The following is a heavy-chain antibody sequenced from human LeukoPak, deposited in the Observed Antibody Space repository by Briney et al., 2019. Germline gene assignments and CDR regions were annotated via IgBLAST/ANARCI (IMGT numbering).Heavy chain of an antibody. D-gene: IGHD3-10*01. CDR3: ARGHHYFVSGSYYNF. V-gene: IGHV1-2*02. CDR1: GYTFTGYY. J-gene: IGHJ4*02. Sequence: ASVKVSCKASGYTFTGYYIFWVRQAPGQGLEWMGWINPDSGGTNYAQKFQGRVTMTRDTPISTAYMELSRLTSDDTAVFYCARGHHYFVSGSYYNFWGQGTLVTVSS. CDR2: INPDSGGT.